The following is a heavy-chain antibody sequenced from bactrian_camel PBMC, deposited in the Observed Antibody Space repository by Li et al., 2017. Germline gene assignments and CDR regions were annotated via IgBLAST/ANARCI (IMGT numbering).Heavy chain of an antibody. CDR1: GSNFSKNG. CDR2: IYSEGRTT. J-gene: IGHJ6*01. Sequence: VQLVESGGGLVQPGETLRLSCAAAGSNFSKNGMTWVRQAAGKGLEWLSSIYSEGRTTYYADSVKGRFTISQDNARKMLYLQMNGLQPEDTAMYYCAAGWGFFGCPMNGEDDFGTWGQGTQ. CDR3: AAGWGFFGCPMNGEDDFGT. D-gene: IGHD3*01. V-gene: IGHV3-2*01.